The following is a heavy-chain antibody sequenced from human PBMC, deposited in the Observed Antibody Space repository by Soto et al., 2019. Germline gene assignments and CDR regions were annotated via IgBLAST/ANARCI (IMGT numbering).Heavy chain of an antibody. Sequence: QVQLVESGGGVVQPGRSLRLSCVASGFTFSSYAMHWVRQAPGKGLAWVAIISHDGSNKYYADSVEGRFTISRDNSKNTLYLQMNSLRPEDTAVYYCAKNTGYSYGFPFDYGGQGTLVTVSS. D-gene: IGHD5-18*01. J-gene: IGHJ4*02. CDR2: ISHDGSNK. CDR1: GFTFSSYA. CDR3: AKNTGYSYGFPFDY. V-gene: IGHV3-30*18.